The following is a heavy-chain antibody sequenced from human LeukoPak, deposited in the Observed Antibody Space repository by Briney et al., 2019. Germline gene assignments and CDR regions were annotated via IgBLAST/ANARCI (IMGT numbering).Heavy chain of an antibody. J-gene: IGHJ4*02. V-gene: IGHV3-48*03. CDR2: ISSSGRTT. Sequence: GGSLRLSCAASGFTFSNYEMNLDRQAPGEGLEVDSYISSSGRTTYYADSVTGRFTMSRENAKNSLYLQMNSLSAEDTAVYYCARDLPDYYDSSDYPPFYWGQGTLVTVSS. CDR1: GFTFSNYE. D-gene: IGHD3-22*01. CDR3: ARDLPDYYDSSDYPPFY.